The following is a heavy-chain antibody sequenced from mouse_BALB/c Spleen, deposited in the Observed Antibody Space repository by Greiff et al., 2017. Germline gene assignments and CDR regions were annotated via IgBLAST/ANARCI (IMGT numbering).Heavy chain of an antibody. D-gene: IGHD2-10*02. CDR3: ARYGEYGNYDWFAY. Sequence: EVKLQESGPSLVKPSQTLSLTCSVTGDSITSGYWNWIRKFPGNKLEYMGYISYSGSTYYNPSLKSRISITRDTSKNQYYLQLNSVTTEDTATYYCARYGEYGNYDWFAYWGQGTLVTVSA. CDR2: ISYSGST. CDR1: GDSITSGY. J-gene: IGHJ3*01. V-gene: IGHV3-8*02.